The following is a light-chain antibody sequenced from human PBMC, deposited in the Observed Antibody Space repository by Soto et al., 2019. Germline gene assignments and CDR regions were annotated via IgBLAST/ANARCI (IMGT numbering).Light chain of an antibody. J-gene: IGLJ1*01. CDR1: STDVGGYNY. CDR3: SSYTSSSTPYV. Sequence: QSVLAQPSSVSGSPGQSITISCTGTSTDVGGYNYVSWYQHHPGKGPRLIIYEVNNRPSGVSDRFSGSKSGNKASLTISNLEAEDESDYYCSSYTSSSTPYVFGTGTKVTV. V-gene: IGLV2-14*01. CDR2: EVN.